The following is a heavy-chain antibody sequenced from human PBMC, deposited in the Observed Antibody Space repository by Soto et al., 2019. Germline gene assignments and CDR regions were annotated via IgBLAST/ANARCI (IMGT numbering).Heavy chain of an antibody. D-gene: IGHD3-3*01. CDR3: ARAGGIFGVVIIGADYYYGMDV. J-gene: IGHJ6*02. CDR2: IYHSGST. CDR1: GGSISSSNW. Sequence: SETLSLTCAVSGGSISSSNWWSWVRQPPGKGLEWIGEIYHSGSTNYNPSLKSRVTISVDKSKNQFSLKLSSVTAADTAVYYCARAGGIFGVVIIGADYYYGMDVWGQGTTVTSP. V-gene: IGHV4-4*02.